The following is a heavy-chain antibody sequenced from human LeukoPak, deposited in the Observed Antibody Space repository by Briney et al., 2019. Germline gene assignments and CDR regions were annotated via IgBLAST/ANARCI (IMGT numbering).Heavy chain of an antibody. J-gene: IGHJ4*02. CDR2: INAGNGNT. CDR3: ARGYSGYDSWFDY. CDR1: GYAFTSYA. Sequence: ASVKVSCKASGYAFTSYAMHWVRQAPGQRLEWMGWINAGNGNTKYSQKFQGRVTITRDTSASTAYMELSSLRSEDTAVYYCARGYSGYDSWFDYWGQGTLVTVSS. V-gene: IGHV1-3*01. D-gene: IGHD5-12*01.